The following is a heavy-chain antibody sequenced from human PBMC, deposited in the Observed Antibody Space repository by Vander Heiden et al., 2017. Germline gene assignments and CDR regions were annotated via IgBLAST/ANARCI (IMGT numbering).Heavy chain of an antibody. CDR2: IWYDGSNK. Sequence: QVQLVESGGGVVQPGRSLRLPCAPSGFTFSSYGRQWVRQAPGKGVEWVAVIWYDGSNKYYADSVKGRFTISRDNSKNTLYLQMNSLRAEDTAVYYCARAYYDYGDYTLWYWGQGTLVTVSS. D-gene: IGHD4-17*01. CDR1: GFTFSSYG. V-gene: IGHV3-33*01. CDR3: ARAYYDYGDYTLWY. J-gene: IGHJ4*02.